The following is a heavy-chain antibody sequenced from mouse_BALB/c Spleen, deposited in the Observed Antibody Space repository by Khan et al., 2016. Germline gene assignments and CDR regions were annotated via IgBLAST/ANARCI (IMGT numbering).Heavy chain of an antibody. CDR1: GFSLTSYG. Sequence: VELAESGPGLVAPSQSLSITCTVSGFSLTSYGVHWVRQSPGKGLEWLGVIWAGGSTNYNSALLSRLSIRKDNSKSPVFLKMTSLQTDDTAMYYCARDLWYYGGRGFDYWGQGTTLTVSS. CDR3: ARDLWYYGGRGFDY. D-gene: IGHD1-1*01. J-gene: IGHJ2*01. V-gene: IGHV2-9*02. CDR2: IWAGGST.